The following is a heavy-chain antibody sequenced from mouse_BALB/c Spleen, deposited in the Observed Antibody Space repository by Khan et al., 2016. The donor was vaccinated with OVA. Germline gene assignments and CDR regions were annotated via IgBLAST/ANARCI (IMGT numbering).Heavy chain of an antibody. V-gene: IGHV2-6-1*01. CDR3: ARQPYYRDNVMDY. J-gene: IGHJ4*01. CDR2: IWSDGST. D-gene: IGHD2-13*01. Sequence: QVQLKESGPGLVAPSQSLSITCTISGFSLTNYGVHWVRQPPGKGLEWLVVIWSDGSTTYNSALKSRLTITKDNSKSQVFLKMNSLQTDDTAIYFWARQPYYRDNVMDYWGQGISVTVAS. CDR1: GFSLTNYG.